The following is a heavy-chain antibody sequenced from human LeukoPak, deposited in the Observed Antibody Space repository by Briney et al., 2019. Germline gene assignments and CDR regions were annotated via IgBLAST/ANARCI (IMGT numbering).Heavy chain of an antibody. D-gene: IGHD2-15*01. V-gene: IGHV4-30-4*01. CDR1: GGSISSGDYY. CDR3: ARYQPPEENVVVVAATESQTFDY. Sequence: SETLSLTCTVSGGSISSGDYYWSWIRQPPGKGLEWIGYIYYSGSTYYNPSLKSRVTISVDTSKNQFSLKLSSVTAADTAVYYCARYQPPEENVVVVAATESQTFDYWGQGTLVTASS. CDR2: IYYSGST. J-gene: IGHJ4*02.